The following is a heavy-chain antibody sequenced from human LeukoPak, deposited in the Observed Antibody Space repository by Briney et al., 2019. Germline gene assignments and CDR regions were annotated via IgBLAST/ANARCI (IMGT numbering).Heavy chain of an antibody. V-gene: IGHV3-23*01. CDR3: AKASPYYYGSGAVWFDP. Sequence: GGSLRLPCAASGFTFSSYAMSWVRQAPGKGLEWVSAISGSGGSTYYADSVKGRFTISRDNSKNTLYLQMNSLRAEDTAVYYCAKASPYYYGSGAVWFDPWGQGTLVTVSS. CDR1: GFTFSSYA. D-gene: IGHD3-10*01. CDR2: ISGSGGST. J-gene: IGHJ5*02.